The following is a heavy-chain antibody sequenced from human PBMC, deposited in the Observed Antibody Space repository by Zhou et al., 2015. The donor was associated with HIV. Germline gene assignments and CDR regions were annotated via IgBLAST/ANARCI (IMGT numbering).Heavy chain of an antibody. CDR2: IIPIFGTA. Sequence: QVQLVQSGAEVKKPGSSVKVSCKASGGTFSSYAISWVRQAPGQGLEWMGGIIPIFGTANYAQKFQGRVTITADESTSTAYMELSSLRSEDTAVYYCARDLRRGDSSGWYYFDYWGQGTLVTVSS. J-gene: IGHJ4*02. CDR3: ARDLRRGDSSGWYYFDY. D-gene: IGHD6-19*01. CDR1: GGTFSSYA. V-gene: IGHV1-69*01.